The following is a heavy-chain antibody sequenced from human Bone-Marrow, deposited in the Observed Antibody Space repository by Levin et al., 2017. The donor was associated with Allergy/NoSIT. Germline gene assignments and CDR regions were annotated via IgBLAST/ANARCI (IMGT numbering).Heavy chain of an antibody. CDR2: ISYDGSNK. V-gene: IGHV3-30*18. D-gene: IGHD6-13*01. CDR1: GFTFSSYG. Sequence: GGSLRLSCAASGFTFSSYGMHWVRQAPGKGLEWVAVISYDGSNKYYADSVKGRFTISRDNSKNTLYLQMNSLRAEDTAVYYCAKEAKSSWSIREVPNWFDPWGQGTLVTVSS. J-gene: IGHJ5*02. CDR3: AKEAKSSWSIREVPNWFDP.